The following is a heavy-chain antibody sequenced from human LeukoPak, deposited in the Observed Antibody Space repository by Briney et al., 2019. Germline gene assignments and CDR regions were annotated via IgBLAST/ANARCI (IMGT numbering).Heavy chain of an antibody. V-gene: IGHV3-23*01. CDR2: ISGSGGST. J-gene: IGHJ4*02. CDR3: ASGLRYFDWSIAY. D-gene: IGHD3-9*01. Sequence: GGSLRLSCAASGFTFSSYAMSWVRQAPGKGLEWVSAISGSGGSTYYADSVKGRFTISRDNSKNTLYLQMNSLRAEDTAVYYCASGLRYFDWSIAYWGQGTLVTVSS. CDR1: GFTFSSYA.